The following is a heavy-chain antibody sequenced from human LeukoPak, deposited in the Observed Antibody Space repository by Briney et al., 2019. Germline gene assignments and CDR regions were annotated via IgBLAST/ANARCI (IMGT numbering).Heavy chain of an antibody. CDR2: MNPNSLNT. J-gene: IGHJ4*02. V-gene: IGHV1-8*02. CDR1: GGTFSSYA. CDR3: ARAIRNQLLSDY. D-gene: IGHD2-2*01. Sequence: ASVKVSCKASGGTFSSYALSWVRQATGQGLEWIGWMNPNSLNTGYAQKFRGRVTMTGDTSISTAYMELSSLISEDTAVYYCARAIRNQLLSDYWGQGSLVTVSS.